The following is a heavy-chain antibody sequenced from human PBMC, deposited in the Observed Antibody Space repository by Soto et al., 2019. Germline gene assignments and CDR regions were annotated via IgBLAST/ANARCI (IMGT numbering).Heavy chain of an antibody. D-gene: IGHD6-6*01. CDR1: GGSISSYY. CDR3: ARDRSSSPDYFDC. Sequence: SETLSLTCTVSGGSISSYYWSWIRQPPGKGLEWIGYIYYSGSTNYNPSLKSRLTISIDTSKNHFSLKLSSVSAADTAVYYCARDRSSSPDYFDCWGQGTQVTVSS. CDR2: IYYSGST. J-gene: IGHJ4*02. V-gene: IGHV4-59*12.